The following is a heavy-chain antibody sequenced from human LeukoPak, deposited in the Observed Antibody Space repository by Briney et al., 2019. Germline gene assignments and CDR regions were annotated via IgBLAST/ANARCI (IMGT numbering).Heavy chain of an antibody. V-gene: IGHV4-59*01. CDR2: IYYSGST. CDR1: GGSISSYY. Sequence: PSETLSLTCTVSGGSISSYYWSWIRQPPGKGLEWIGYIYYSGSTNYNPSLKSRVTISVDTSKNQFSLKLSSVTAADTAVYYCARSDFGSSKRGFDYWGQGTLVTVSS. J-gene: IGHJ4*02. D-gene: IGHD6-6*01. CDR3: ARSDFGSSKRGFDY.